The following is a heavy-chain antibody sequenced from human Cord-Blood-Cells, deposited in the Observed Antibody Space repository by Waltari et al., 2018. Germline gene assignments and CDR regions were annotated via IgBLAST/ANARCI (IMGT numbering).Heavy chain of an antibody. CDR3: ARGKYSSSFTDY. D-gene: IGHD6-13*01. J-gene: IGHJ4*02. Sequence: QVQLVQSGAEVKKPGASVKVSCKASGYTFTGYYMHWVRQAPGQGLEWMGWSNPSSGGTNYAQKFQGRVTMTRDTSISTAYMELSRLRSDDTAVYYCARGKYSSSFTDYWGQGTLVTVSS. CDR2: SNPSSGGT. V-gene: IGHV1-2*02. CDR1: GYTFTGYY.